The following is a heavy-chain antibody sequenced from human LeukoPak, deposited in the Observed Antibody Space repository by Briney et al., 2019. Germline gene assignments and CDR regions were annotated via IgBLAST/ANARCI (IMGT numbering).Heavy chain of an antibody. V-gene: IGHV3-53*01. CDR1: GFTVSSNY. CDR3: AREKGDYLFDI. Sequence: GGSLRLSCAASGFTVSSNYMSWVRQAPGKGLEWVSVIYSGGSTYYADSVKGRFTISRDNSKNTLYLQMNSLRAEDTAVYYCAREKGDYLFDIWGQGTMVTVSS. J-gene: IGHJ3*02. CDR2: IYSGGST. D-gene: IGHD4-17*01.